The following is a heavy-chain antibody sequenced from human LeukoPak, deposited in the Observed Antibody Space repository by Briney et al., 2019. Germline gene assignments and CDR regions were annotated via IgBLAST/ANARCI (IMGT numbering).Heavy chain of an antibody. J-gene: IGHJ3*02. V-gene: IGHV1-2*02. D-gene: IGHD3-10*01. Sequence: ASVKVSCKASGYTFTGYFMHWVRQAPGQGLEWMGWINPNSGGTNYAQKFQGRVTMTRDTSISTAYMDLSRLRSDDTAVYYCARGRFRYYYGSGTAGGAFDIWGQGTMVTVSS. CDR1: GYTFTGYF. CDR2: INPNSGGT. CDR3: ARGRFRYYYGSGTAGGAFDI.